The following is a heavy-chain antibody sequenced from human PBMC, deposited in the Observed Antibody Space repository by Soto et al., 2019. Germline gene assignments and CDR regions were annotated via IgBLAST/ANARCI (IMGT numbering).Heavy chain of an antibody. CDR2: TYYRSKWYN. CDR1: GDSVSSNSAA. Sequence: PSQTLSLTCAISGDSVSSNSAAWNWIRQSPSRGLEWLGRTYYRSKWYNDYAVSVKSRITINPDTSKNQFSLQLNSVTPEDTAVYYCARDLVRYCSGGSCYSGDIQYWGQGTLVTVSS. D-gene: IGHD2-15*01. V-gene: IGHV6-1*01. CDR3: ARDLVRYCSGGSCYSGDIQY. J-gene: IGHJ1*01.